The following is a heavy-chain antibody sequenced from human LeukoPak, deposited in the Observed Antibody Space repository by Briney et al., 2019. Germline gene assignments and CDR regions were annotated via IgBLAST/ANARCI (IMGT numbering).Heavy chain of an antibody. Sequence: GESLKISCKTSGYSFTNYWIGWVRQMPGKGLEWMGIIYPGDSDTRYSPSFQSQVTISADKSISTAYLQWSSLKASDTAMYYCVRQEGLYSNSVYWGQGTLVTVSS. D-gene: IGHD3-3*01. CDR2: IYPGDSDT. CDR1: GYSFTNYW. V-gene: IGHV5-51*01. CDR3: VRQEGLYSNSVY. J-gene: IGHJ4*02.